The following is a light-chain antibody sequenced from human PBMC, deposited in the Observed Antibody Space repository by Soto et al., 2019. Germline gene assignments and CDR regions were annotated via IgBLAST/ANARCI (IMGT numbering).Light chain of an antibody. Sequence: VMTQTPLSSPVTLGQPASISCRSSQSLVHSDGNTYLSWLHQRPGQPPRLLIYLISNRFSGVPDRFSGRGAGTDFTLKISRVEAEDVGVYYCMQATPPYTVGQGTKLE. CDR1: QSLVHSDGNTY. J-gene: IGKJ2*01. V-gene: IGKV2-24*01. CDR3: MQATPPYT. CDR2: LIS.